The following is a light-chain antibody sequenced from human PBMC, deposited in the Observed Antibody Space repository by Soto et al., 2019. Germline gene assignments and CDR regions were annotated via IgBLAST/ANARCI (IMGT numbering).Light chain of an antibody. V-gene: IGKV3-20*01. CDR3: HQYGNSPWT. Sequence: EIVLTQSPGTLSLSPGEGATLSCRASQSGFGTYLAWFQQKPGQAPRLLIYAASNRATGIPDRFSGSGSGTDFTLTISRLEPEDFAVYYCHQYGNSPWTLGQGTEV. J-gene: IGKJ1*01. CDR2: AAS. CDR1: QSGFGTY.